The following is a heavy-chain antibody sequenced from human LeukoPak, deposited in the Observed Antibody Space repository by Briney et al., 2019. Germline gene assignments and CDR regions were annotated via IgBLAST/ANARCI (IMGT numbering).Heavy chain of an antibody. CDR3: TIGLHPSFCDSSGYYFNY. CDR1: GFRFGDYS. Sequence: KPGTSLRLSCTASGFRFGDYSMSWFRRAPGKGLEWVGFIRTKVNGGTAEYAASVKGRFTISRDDSKSIAYLQMNRLKTEDTAMYYCTIGLHPSFCDSSGYYFNYWGQGTLVAVSS. V-gene: IGHV3-49*05. CDR2: IRTKVNGGTA. D-gene: IGHD3-22*01. J-gene: IGHJ4*02.